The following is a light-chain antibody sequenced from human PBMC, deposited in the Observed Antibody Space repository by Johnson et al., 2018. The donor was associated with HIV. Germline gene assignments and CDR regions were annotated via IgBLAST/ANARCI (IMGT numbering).Light chain of an antibody. CDR1: SSNIGNNY. CDR3: GTREGSGGL. Sequence: QSVLSQPPSVSAAPGQKVTISCSGSSSNIGNNYVSWYQQLPGPAPKLLIYDNTKRPSGIPDRFSGSKSGTSAPLGITGLWPEDEAYYYRGTREGSGGLVGTGTNVPVL. V-gene: IGLV1-51*01. CDR2: DNT. J-gene: IGLJ1*01.